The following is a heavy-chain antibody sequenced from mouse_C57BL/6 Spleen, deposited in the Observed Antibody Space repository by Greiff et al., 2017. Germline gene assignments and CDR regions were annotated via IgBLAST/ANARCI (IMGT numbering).Heavy chain of an antibody. CDR3: ARECIATVVATPHWYFDV. Sequence: EVQLVESGGGLVKPGASLKLSCAASGFTFSSYAMSWVRQTPEKRLEWVATISDGGSYTYYPDNVKGRFTISRDNAKNNRYLQMCHLKSEDTAMYYCARECIATVVATPHWYFDVWGTGTTVTVSS. CDR2: ISDGGSYT. V-gene: IGHV5-4*01. J-gene: IGHJ1*03. CDR1: GFTFSSYA. D-gene: IGHD1-1*01.